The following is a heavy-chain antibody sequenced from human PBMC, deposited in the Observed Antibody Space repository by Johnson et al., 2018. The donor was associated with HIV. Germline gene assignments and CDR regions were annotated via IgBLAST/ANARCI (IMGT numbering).Heavy chain of an antibody. Sequence: QVQLVESGGGVVQPGRSLRLSCAASGFTFSRYAMHWVRQAPGKGLEWVAFIRYDGSNKYYADSVKGRFTISRDNSKNTLYLQMNSLRAEDTAVYYCARDLLLPEGLRVAFDIWGQGTMVTVSS. CDR2: IRYDGSNK. D-gene: IGHD2-15*01. J-gene: IGHJ3*02. CDR1: GFTFSRYA. V-gene: IGHV3-30*02. CDR3: ARDLLLPEGLRVAFDI.